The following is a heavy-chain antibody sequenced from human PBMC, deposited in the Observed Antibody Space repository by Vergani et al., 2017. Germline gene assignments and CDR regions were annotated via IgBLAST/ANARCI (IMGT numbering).Heavy chain of an antibody. CDR1: GGSITSHNYY. J-gene: IGHJ6*02. Sequence: QVQLQESGPGLVKPSQTLSLTCTVSGGSITSHNYYWSWIRQPAGKGLEWIVRIHTNGSTTYNPSLKSGVTMSEDTSKNQFSLNLTSVSAADTAVYFCSGGSCLGGRCYKARIDVWGQGIPVTVSS. CDR2: IHTNGST. D-gene: IGHD2-15*01. CDR3: SGGSCLGGRCYKARIDV. V-gene: IGHV4-61*02.